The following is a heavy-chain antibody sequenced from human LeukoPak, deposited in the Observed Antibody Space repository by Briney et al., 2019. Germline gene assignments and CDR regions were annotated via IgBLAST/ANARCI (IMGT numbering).Heavy chain of an antibody. D-gene: IGHD5-24*01. CDR3: AKDRDGYMEYYFDY. Sequence: GGSLRLSCAASGFTFSSYAMSWVRQAPGKGLEWVSAISGSGGSTYYADSVKGRFTISRDNAKNSLYLQMNSLRAEDTAVYYCAKDRDGYMEYYFDYWGQGTLVTVSS. CDR2: ISGSGGST. J-gene: IGHJ4*02. CDR1: GFTFSSYA. V-gene: IGHV3-23*01.